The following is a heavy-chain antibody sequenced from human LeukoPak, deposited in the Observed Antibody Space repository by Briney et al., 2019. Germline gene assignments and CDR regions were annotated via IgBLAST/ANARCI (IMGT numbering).Heavy chain of an antibody. CDR2: INPSGGST. CDR1: GYTFASYY. CDR3: ARDRDERITMVRGVIITASPWFDP. V-gene: IGHV1-46*01. D-gene: IGHD3-10*01. J-gene: IGHJ5*02. Sequence: GASVKVSCKASGYTFASYYMHWVRQAPGQGLEWMGIINPSGGSTSYARKFQGRVTMTRDTSTSTVYMELSSLRSEDTAVYYCARDRDERITMVRGVIITASPWFDPWGQGTLVTVSS.